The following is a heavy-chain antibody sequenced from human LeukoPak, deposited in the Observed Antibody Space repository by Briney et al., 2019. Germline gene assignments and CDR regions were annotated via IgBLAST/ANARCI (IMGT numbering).Heavy chain of an antibody. V-gene: IGHV3-11*04. CDR1: GFTFSDYY. CDR2: ISSSGSTI. Sequence: PGGSLRLSCAASGFTFSDYYMSWIRQAPGKGLEWVSYISSSGSTIYYADSVKGRFTISRDNAENSMYLQMNTLRAEDTAVYYCARDKKNGFWSGYSPNWFDPWGQGTLVTVSS. CDR3: ARDKKNGFWSGYSPNWFDP. D-gene: IGHD3-3*01. J-gene: IGHJ5*02.